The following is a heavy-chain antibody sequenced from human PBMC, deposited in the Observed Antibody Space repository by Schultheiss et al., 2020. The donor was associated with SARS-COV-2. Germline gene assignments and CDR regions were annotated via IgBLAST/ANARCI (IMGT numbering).Heavy chain of an antibody. Sequence: ASVKVSCKASGYTFTSYDINWVRQATGQGLEWMGWMNPNSGNTGYAQKFQGRVTMTRDTSISTAYMELSRLRSDDTAVYYCARDLRRYCSSTSCYRFDPWGQGTLVTVSS. J-gene: IGHJ5*02. CDR1: GYTFTSYD. CDR2: MNPNSGNT. CDR3: ARDLRRYCSSTSCYRFDP. D-gene: IGHD2-2*02. V-gene: IGHV1-8*01.